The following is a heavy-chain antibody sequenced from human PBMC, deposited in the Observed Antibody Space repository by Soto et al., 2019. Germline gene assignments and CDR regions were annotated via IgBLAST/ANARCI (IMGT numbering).Heavy chain of an antibody. CDR3: AKDLFPTPSPYDSSGYYGSAFDY. V-gene: IGHV3-30*18. Sequence: GGSLRLSCAASGFTFSSYGMHWVRQAPGKGLEWVAVISYDGSNKYYADSVKGRFTISRDNSKNTLYLQMNSLRAEDTAVYYCAKDLFPTPSPYDSSGYYGSAFDYWGQGTLVTVSS. D-gene: IGHD3-22*01. CDR1: GFTFSSYG. J-gene: IGHJ4*02. CDR2: ISYDGSNK.